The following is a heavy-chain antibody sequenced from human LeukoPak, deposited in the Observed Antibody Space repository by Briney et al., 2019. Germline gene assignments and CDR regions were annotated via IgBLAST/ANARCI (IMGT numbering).Heavy chain of an antibody. J-gene: IGHJ2*01. CDR1: GGSISSSSYY. CDR2: IYYSGSS. CDR3: AGPRLDYVGGKALPKSYWYFAL. Sequence: SETLSLTCTVSGGSISSSSYYWGWVRQPPGKGLEWNVTIYYSGSSYYNPSLQSRITISVTTSKNKFSLKLSYVTAAATALCFCAGPRLDYVGGKALPKSYWYFALWGRGTLVTVSS. V-gene: IGHV4-39*07. D-gene: IGHD3-16*01.